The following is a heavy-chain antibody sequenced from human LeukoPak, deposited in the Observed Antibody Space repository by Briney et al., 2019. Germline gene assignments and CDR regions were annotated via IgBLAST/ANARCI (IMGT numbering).Heavy chain of an antibody. D-gene: IGHD2-2*01. CDR3: ARAAYCSSTSCYGDFDY. Sequence: GGSLRLSCAASGFTFSDYYMSWIRQAPGKGLEWVSYISSSGSTIYYADSVKGRFTISRDNAKNSLYLQMNSLRAEDTAVYYCARAAYCSSTSCYGDFDYWGQGTLVTVSS. J-gene: IGHJ4*02. CDR1: GFTFSDYY. CDR2: ISSSGSTI. V-gene: IGHV3-11*01.